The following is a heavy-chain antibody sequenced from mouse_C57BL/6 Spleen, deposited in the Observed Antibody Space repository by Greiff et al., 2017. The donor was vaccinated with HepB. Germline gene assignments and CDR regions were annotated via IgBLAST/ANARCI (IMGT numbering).Heavy chain of an antibody. CDR3: ARLTGRGNYFDY. CDR1: GYSITSGYY. CDR2: ISYDGSN. J-gene: IGHJ2*01. V-gene: IGHV3-6*01. D-gene: IGHD3-3*01. Sequence: EVKVEESGPGLVKPSQSLSLTCSVTGYSITSGYYWNWIRQFPGNKLEWMGYISYDGSNNYNPSLKNRISITRDTSKNQFFLKLNSVTTEDTATYYCARLTGRGNYFDYWGQGTTLTVSS.